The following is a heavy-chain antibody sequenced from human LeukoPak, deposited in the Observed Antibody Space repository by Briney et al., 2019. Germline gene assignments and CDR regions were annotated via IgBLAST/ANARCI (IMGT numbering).Heavy chain of an antibody. CDR2: ISGSGGSS. J-gene: IGHJ3*02. Sequence: PGGSLRLSCAASGFTFSGYAMTWVRQTPGKGPEWVSVISGSGGSSYYADSVKGRFTISRDNSTNTLYLQMNSLGAEDAAVYYCAELVSQAVVGAFDIWGQGTVVTVSS. D-gene: IGHD2-21*01. CDR1: GFTFSGYA. CDR3: AELVSQAVVGAFDI. V-gene: IGHV3-23*01.